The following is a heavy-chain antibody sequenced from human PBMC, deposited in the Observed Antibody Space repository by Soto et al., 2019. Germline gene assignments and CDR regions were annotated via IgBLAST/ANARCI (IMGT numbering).Heavy chain of an antibody. CDR2: INNDGSDA. Sequence: EVQLVESGGGLVQPGGSLKLSCEVSGFTFSSYWMHWVRQAPGKGLVWVSHINNDGSDATYADSVKGRFTISRDNAKNTLYLQMNSLKAEDTAVYYCARDDIGQGIDYCGLGTLVTVSS. CDR1: GFTFSSYW. J-gene: IGHJ4*02. V-gene: IGHV3-74*01. CDR3: ARDDIGQGIDY.